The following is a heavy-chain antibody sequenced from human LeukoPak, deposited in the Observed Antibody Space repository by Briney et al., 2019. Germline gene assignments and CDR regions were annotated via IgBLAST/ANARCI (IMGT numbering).Heavy chain of an antibody. Sequence: SVKVSCKASGGTFSSYALSWVRQAPGQGLEWMGGMIPFFGTANYAQKFQGRVTIPADESTRRAYMELSSLRSEDTAVYYCASNGYGSGSNYYYYGMDVWGKGTTVTVSS. CDR2: MIPFFGTA. J-gene: IGHJ6*04. V-gene: IGHV1-69*13. CDR3: ASNGYGSGSNYYYYGMDV. D-gene: IGHD3-10*01. CDR1: GGTFSSYA.